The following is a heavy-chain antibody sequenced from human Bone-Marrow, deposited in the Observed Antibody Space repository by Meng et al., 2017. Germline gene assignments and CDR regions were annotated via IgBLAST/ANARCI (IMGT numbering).Heavy chain of an antibody. CDR3: ARDRGYSYGPPYYYYGMDV. J-gene: IGHJ6*02. Sequence: SETLSLTCTVPGGSISSYYWSWIRQPPGKGLEWIGYIYYSGSTNYNPSLKSRVTISVDTSKNQFSLKLSSVTAADTAVYYCARDRGYSYGPPYYYYGMDVWGQGTTVTVSS. CDR2: IYYSGST. D-gene: IGHD5-18*01. V-gene: IGHV4-59*01. CDR1: GGSISSYY.